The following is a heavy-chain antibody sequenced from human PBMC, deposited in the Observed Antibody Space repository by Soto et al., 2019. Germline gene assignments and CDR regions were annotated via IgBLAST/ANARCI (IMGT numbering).Heavy chain of an antibody. CDR2: ISYDGSNK. Sequence: PGGSLRLSCAASGFTFSSYGMHWVRQAPGKGLEWVAVISYDGSNKYYADSVKGRFTISRDNSKNTLYLQMNSLRAEDTAVYYCAKDVGYDSSVDYWGQGTLVTVSS. CDR1: GFTFSSYG. CDR3: AKDVGYDSSVDY. V-gene: IGHV3-30*18. J-gene: IGHJ4*02. D-gene: IGHD3-22*01.